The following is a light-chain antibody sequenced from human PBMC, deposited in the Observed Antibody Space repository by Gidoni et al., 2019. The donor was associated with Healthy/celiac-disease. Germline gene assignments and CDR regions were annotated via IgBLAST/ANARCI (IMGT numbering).Light chain of an antibody. CDR3: QQYGSSSLT. CDR2: GAS. J-gene: IGKJ4*01. CDR1: QSVSSIY. V-gene: IGKV3-20*01. Sequence: SPGTLSLSPGERATLSCRASQSVSSIYLAWYQQKPGQAPRLLIYGASSRATGIPDRFSGSGSGTDFTLTISRLEPEDFAVYYCQQYGSSSLTFGGGTKVEIK.